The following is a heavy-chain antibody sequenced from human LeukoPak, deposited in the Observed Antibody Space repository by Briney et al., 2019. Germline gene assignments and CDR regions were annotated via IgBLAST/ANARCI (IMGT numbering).Heavy chain of an antibody. Sequence: PSETLSLTCIVSGGSTSSYYWTWIRQPPGKGLEWIGYIYNSGSTNYNPSLKSRVTVSVDTSKNQFSLKLSSVTAADTAVYYCARFPGSAEYRHYYYMDVWGKGTTVTVSS. CDR3: ARFPGSAEYRHYYYMDV. CDR2: IYNSGST. D-gene: IGHD2-15*01. J-gene: IGHJ6*03. CDR1: GGSTSSYY. V-gene: IGHV4-59*01.